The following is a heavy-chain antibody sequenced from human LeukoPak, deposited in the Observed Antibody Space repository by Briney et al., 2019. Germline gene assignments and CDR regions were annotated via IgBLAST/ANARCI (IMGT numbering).Heavy chain of an antibody. D-gene: IGHD1-26*01. CDR1: GFTVSSNY. J-gene: IGHJ4*02. CDR2: IYSGGST. Sequence: PGGSLRLSCAASGFTVSSNYMSWVRQAPGKGLEWVSVIYSGGSTYYADSVKGRFTISRDNSKNTLYLQMNSLRAEDTAVYYCARDPAHSGSYLHSDYWGQGTLVTVSS. CDR3: ARDPAHSGSYLHSDY. V-gene: IGHV3-53*05.